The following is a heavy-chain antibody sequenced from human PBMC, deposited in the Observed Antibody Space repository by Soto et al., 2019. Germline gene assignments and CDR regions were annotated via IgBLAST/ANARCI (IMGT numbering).Heavy chain of an antibody. J-gene: IGHJ4*02. D-gene: IGHD3-22*01. V-gene: IGHV4-59*11. Sequence: TLSLTCTVSGGSISSHYWSWIRQPPGKGLEWIGYMYYSGSTNYNPSLKSRVTMSVDTSKNQFSLKLSAVTAADTAVYYCARGDSSGYSYYFDYWGQGTLVTVSS. CDR2: MYYSGST. CDR1: GGSISSHY. CDR3: ARGDSSGYSYYFDY.